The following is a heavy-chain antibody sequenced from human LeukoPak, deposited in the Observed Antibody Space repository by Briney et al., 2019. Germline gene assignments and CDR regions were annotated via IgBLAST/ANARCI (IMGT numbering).Heavy chain of an antibody. CDR1: GGSISSGNYY. J-gene: IGHJ5*02. CDR2: IHHSGST. CDR3: ASYGSGSYRFDP. D-gene: IGHD3-10*01. Sequence: SETLSLTCTVSGGSISSGNYYWSWIRQHPGKGLEWIGCIHHSGSTYYNPSLKSRVIISVDMSKNQFSLKLNSVTAADTAVYYCASYGSGSYRFDPWGQGTLVTVSS. V-gene: IGHV4-31*03.